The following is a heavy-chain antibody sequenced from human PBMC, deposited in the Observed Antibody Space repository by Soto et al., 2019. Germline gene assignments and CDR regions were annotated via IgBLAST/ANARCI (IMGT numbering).Heavy chain of an antibody. D-gene: IGHD3-22*01. Sequence: QVQLVQSGAEVKKPGSSVKVSCKASGGTFSSYAISWVRQAPGQGLEWMGGIIPIFGTANYAQKFQGRVTITADESTSTAYMELSSLRSEDTAVYYCAGSAHYYDSSGYYYFDYWGQGTLVTVSS. CDR2: IIPIFGTA. J-gene: IGHJ4*02. CDR3: AGSAHYYDSSGYYYFDY. V-gene: IGHV1-69*01. CDR1: GGTFSSYA.